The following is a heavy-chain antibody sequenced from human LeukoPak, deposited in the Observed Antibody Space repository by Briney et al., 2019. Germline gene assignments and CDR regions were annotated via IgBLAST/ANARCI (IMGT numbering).Heavy chain of an antibody. D-gene: IGHD3-10*01. CDR3: AREGYFGSGIDYYYGMDV. Sequence: ASVKVSCKTSGYTFTNYGLSWVRQAPGQGLEWMGWISAYNGNTNYAQKLQGRVTMTTDTSTSTAYMELRSLRSDDTAVYYCAREGYFGSGIDYYYGMDVWDQGTKVTVSS. CDR1: GYTFTNYG. CDR2: ISAYNGNT. V-gene: IGHV1-18*01. J-gene: IGHJ6*02.